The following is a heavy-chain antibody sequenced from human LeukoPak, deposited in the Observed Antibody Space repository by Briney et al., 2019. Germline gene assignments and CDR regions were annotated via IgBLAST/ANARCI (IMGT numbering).Heavy chain of an antibody. CDR3: ARGGGAIDC. CDR1: GDSVSSNSAA. J-gene: IGHJ4*02. V-gene: IGHV6-1*01. Sequence: SQTLSLTCAISGDSVSSNSAAWTWIRQSPSRGLEWLGRTYYRSKWYIDYAGSVKGRATINPDTSKNQFSLQLNSVTPEDTAVYYCARGGGAIDCWGQGTLVTVSS. D-gene: IGHD3-16*01. CDR2: TYYRSKWYI.